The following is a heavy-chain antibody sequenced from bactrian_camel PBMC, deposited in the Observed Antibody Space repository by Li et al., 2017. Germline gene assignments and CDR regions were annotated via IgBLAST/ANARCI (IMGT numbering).Heavy chain of an antibody. CDR1: GTTIRAYC. J-gene: IGHJ4*01. D-gene: IGHD1*01. Sequence: HVQLVESGGGAVQAGGSLRLSCAGTGTTIRAYCMSWSRQLPGQEREAHATIDTEGTVTYVDSVKGRFTISKVNAERRLYLQMSNLAAEDTATYYCAAQYTGISGCYATDLAPTSFDYWGQGTQVTVS. V-gene: IGHV3S55*01. CDR3: AAQYTGISGCYATDLAPTSFDY. CDR2: IDTEGTV.